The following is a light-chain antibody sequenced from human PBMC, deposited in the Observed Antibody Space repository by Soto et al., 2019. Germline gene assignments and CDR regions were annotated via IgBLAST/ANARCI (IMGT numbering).Light chain of an antibody. CDR2: AAS. V-gene: IGKV1-39*01. Sequence: IQLTQSPSSLSASVGDRVTVTCRASQSINIYLNWYQQKPGKAPTLLIYAASSLQSGIPSRFSGGGSRTDFTLTISSLQPEDFATYYCQQSYRSPYTFGQGTKLEI. J-gene: IGKJ2*01. CDR3: QQSYRSPYT. CDR1: QSINIY.